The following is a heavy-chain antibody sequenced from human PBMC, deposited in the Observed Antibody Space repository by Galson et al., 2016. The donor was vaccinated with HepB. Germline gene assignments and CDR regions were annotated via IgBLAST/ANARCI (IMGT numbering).Heavy chain of an antibody. D-gene: IGHD2-8*01. CDR3: AGGDCASGICYNSPDY. CDR1: GFTVSHNY. J-gene: IGHJ4*02. V-gene: IGHV3-53*01. CDR2: IYSAGSGGST. Sequence: SLRLSCAASGFTVSHNYMTWVRQAPGKGLEWVSVIYSAGSGGSTFYADSVKGRFTISRDNSKNTLHLQMNSLRAEDTAVYYCAGGDCASGICYNSPDYWGQGTLVTVSS.